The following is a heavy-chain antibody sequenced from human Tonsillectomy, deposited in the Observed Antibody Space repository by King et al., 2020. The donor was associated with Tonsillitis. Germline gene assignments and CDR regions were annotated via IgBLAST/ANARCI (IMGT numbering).Heavy chain of an antibody. Sequence: VQLQESGPGLVKPSETLSLTCTVSGGSISDYYWTWIRQPPGKGLEWVGYIYDTGSPRYDPSLESRVTMSVDTSKNQFSLRLGSVTAADTAVYYCARDRLWSQDGDFDLWGRGTLVTASS. D-gene: IGHD2-21*01. CDR1: GGSISDYY. J-gene: IGHJ2*01. V-gene: IGHV4-59*01. CDR2: IYDTGSP. CDR3: ARDRLWSQDGDFDL.